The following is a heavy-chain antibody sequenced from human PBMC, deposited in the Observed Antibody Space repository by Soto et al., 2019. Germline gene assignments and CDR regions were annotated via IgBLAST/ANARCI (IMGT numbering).Heavy chain of an antibody. D-gene: IGHD2-21*01. CDR2: IYHSGST. V-gene: IGHV4-4*02. Sequence: SETMSLTCAVSGGSISSSNWWSWVRQPPGKGLEWIGEIYHSGSTNYNPSLKSRVTISVDTSKNQFSLKLTSVNAADTAVYYCTRGGDAYKNGHWGQGTLVTVSS. CDR3: TRGGDAYKNGH. CDR1: GGSISSSNW. J-gene: IGHJ4*02.